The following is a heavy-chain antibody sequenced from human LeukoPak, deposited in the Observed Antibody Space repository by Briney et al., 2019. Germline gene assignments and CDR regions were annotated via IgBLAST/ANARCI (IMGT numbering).Heavy chain of an antibody. CDR1: GGSFRAYF. CDR2: VNHSGDT. D-gene: IGHD3-10*01. J-gene: IGHJ4*02. V-gene: IGHV4-34*01. CDR3: ARESNSYDSGTYAWFDF. Sequence: PSETLSLTCTVRGGSFRAYFWSWIRQAPGKGLEWIGEVNHSGDTNYNPSLKNRVTISSDTSKDQFSLRLSSVTAADTAIYYCARESNSYDSGTYAWFDFWGQGTLVTASS.